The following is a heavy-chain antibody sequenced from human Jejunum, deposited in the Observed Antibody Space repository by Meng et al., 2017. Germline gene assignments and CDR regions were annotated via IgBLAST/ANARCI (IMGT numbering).Heavy chain of an antibody. CDR1: GYTFTNYW. CDR3: ARHESGTMIRGKNYYYYYYDLDV. Sequence: GESLKISCKGSGYTFTNYWVGWVRHMPGKGLEWVGNIYPGDSGDSDVRYSPAFEGQVTSSADRSTTAVYLRWSSLRASDTAIYYCARHESGTMIRGKNYYYYYYDLDVWGQGTTVTVSS. J-gene: IGHJ6*02. D-gene: IGHD3-10*01. V-gene: IGHV5-51*01. CDR2: IYPGDSGDSDV.